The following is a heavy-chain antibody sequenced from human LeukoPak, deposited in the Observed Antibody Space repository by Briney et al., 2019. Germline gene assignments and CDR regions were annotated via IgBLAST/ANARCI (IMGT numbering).Heavy chain of an antibody. V-gene: IGHV3-30*04. CDR2: ISKDGSMR. Sequence: GGSLRVSCAASGFSFTKYAMDWVRQAPDKGLEWVAIISKDGSMRYYADSVKGRFTVSRDNSNNAVYLQMNSLKSEDTAVYYCAGEKFDIWGQGTMVTVSA. CDR3: AGEKFDI. J-gene: IGHJ3*02. CDR1: GFSFTKYA.